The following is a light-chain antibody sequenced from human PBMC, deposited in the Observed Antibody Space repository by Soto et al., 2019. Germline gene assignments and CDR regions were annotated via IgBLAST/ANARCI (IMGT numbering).Light chain of an antibody. CDR3: QQTYSAPQT. CDR1: QHISDY. Sequence: DIQMTQSPSSLSASVGDRVTITCRASQHISDYINWYQQKPGKAPKLLIYAQSNLQSGVPSRFSGSRSGTAFSRTITSLQVEDFATYYCQQTYSAPQTFGQGTKVEIK. CDR2: AQS. J-gene: IGKJ1*01. V-gene: IGKV1-39*01.